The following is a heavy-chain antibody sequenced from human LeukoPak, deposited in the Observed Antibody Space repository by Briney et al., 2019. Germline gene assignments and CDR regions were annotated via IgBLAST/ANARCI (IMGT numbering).Heavy chain of an antibody. V-gene: IGHV3-21*01. CDR3: AREATVTTGKYFQH. D-gene: IGHD4-17*01. CDR2: ISSSSSYI. J-gene: IGHJ1*01. CDR1: RFTFSSYS. Sequence: PGGSLRLSCAASRFTFSSYSMNWVRQAPGKGLEWVSSISSSSSYIYYADSVKGRLTISRDNAKNSLYLQMNSLRAEDTAVYYCAREATVTTGKYFQHWGQGTLVTVSS.